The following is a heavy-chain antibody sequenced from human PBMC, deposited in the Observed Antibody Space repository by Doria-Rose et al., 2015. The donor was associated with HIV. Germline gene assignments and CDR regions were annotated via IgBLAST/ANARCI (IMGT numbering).Heavy chain of an antibody. D-gene: IGHD6-13*01. Sequence: QITLKESGPVLVKPTETLTLTCTVSVVSLSSPGMGVSWIRQPPGKALEWLANIFSDDERSYKTSLKSRLTISRGTSKSQVVLTMTDMGPVDTATYYCARIKSSRWYHKYYFDFWGQGTLVIVSA. V-gene: IGHV2-26*01. CDR3: ARIKSSRWYHKYYFDF. J-gene: IGHJ4*02. CDR1: VVSLSSPGMG. CDR2: IFSDDER.